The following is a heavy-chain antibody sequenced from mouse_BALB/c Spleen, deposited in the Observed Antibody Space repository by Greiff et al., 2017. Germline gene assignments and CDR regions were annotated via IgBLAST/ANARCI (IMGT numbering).Heavy chain of an antibody. CDR1: GYSITSGYY. Sequence: DVKLVESGPGLVKPSQSLSLTCSVTGYSITSGYYWNWIRQFPGNKLEWMGYISYDGSNNYNPSLKNRISITRDTSKNQFFLKLNSVTTEDTATYYCARDSYRYDAWFAYWGQGTLVTVSA. D-gene: IGHD2-14*01. CDR3: ARDSYRYDAWFAY. J-gene: IGHJ3*01. CDR2: ISYDGSN. V-gene: IGHV3-6*02.